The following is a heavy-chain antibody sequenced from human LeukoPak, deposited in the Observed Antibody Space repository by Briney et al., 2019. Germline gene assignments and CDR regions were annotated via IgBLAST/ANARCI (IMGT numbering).Heavy chain of an antibody. J-gene: IGHJ4*02. CDR1: GFTFSSYS. V-gene: IGHV3-21*04. D-gene: IGHD1-26*01. Sequence: GSLRLSCAASGFTFSSYSMNWVRQAPGKGLEWVSSISSSSSYIYYADSVKGRFTISRDNAKNSLYLQMNSLRAEDTALYYCARDEEGGSYPLDSWGQGTLVTVSS. CDR3: ARDEEGGSYPLDS. CDR2: ISSSSSYI.